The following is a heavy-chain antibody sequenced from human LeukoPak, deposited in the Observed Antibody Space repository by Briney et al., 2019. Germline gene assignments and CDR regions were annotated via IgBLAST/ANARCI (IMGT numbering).Heavy chain of an antibody. V-gene: IGHV1-69*13. J-gene: IGHJ4*02. Sequence: GASVKVSCKASGGTFSSYAISWVRQAPGQGLEWMGGIIPIFGTAKYAQKFQGRVTITADESTSTAYMELSSLRSEDTAVYYCAGEYSYGPAFDYWGQGTLVTVSS. CDR1: GGTFSSYA. CDR3: AGEYSYGPAFDY. CDR2: IIPIFGTA. D-gene: IGHD5-18*01.